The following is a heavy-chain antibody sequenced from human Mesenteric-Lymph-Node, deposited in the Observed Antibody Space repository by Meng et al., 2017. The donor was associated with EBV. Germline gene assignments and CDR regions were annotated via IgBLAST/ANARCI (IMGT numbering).Heavy chain of an antibody. D-gene: IGHD6-25*01. V-gene: IGHV3-74*01. J-gene: IGHJ4*02. CDR3: SRDLVGSDDD. CDR2: TNEDGGIT. Sequence: EVHLVETGSPSLQPGGALRISGAASGCTFSRYWMHWLRQATGKELVGVSRTNEDGGITTYADSVKCRFTISRNNTKNTLYLKMNSLRAEDTGVYFCSRDLVGSDDDWGQGTLVTVSS. CDR1: GCTFSRYW.